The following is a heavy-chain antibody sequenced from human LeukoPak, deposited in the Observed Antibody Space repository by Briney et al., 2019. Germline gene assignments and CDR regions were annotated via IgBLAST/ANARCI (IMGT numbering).Heavy chain of an antibody. CDR2: ISGSGGST. CDR1: GFTFSSYA. V-gene: IGHV3-23*01. CDR3: AKGQAYGSGSYYDY. J-gene: IGHJ4*02. Sequence: GGSLRLSCAASGFTFSSYAMSWVRQAPGKGLEWVSAISGSGGSTYCADSVKGRFTISRDNSKNTLYLQMNSLRAEDTAVYYCAKGQAYGSGSYYDYWGQGTLVTVSS. D-gene: IGHD3-10*01.